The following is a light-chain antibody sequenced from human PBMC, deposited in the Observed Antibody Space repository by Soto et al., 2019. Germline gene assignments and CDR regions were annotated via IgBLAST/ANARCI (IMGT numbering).Light chain of an antibody. CDR1: QGLAHSDGNTY. J-gene: IGKJ4*01. Sequence: DFVMTQSPLSLPVTLGQPASISCRSSQGLAHSDGNTYLNWFHQRPGQSPKRLIYKVSNRDSGVPDRFRGSGSDTDFTLKSSRVDAEYVGFYYCMQGTHSLTFGGGTKVEI. V-gene: IGKV2-30*02. CDR3: MQGTHSLT. CDR2: KVS.